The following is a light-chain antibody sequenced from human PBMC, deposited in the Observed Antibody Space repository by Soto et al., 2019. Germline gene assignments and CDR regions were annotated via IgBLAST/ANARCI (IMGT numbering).Light chain of an antibody. Sequence: QSVRTQPPSASGTPGQRVTISCPGSSSNIGSNYVYWYQQLPGTAPKLLIYSNNQRPSGVPDRFSGSKSGTSASLAISGLRSEDEADYYCAAWDDSLSGYVFGTGTKVTVL. V-gene: IGLV1-47*02. J-gene: IGLJ1*01. CDR1: SSNIGSNY. CDR2: SNN. CDR3: AAWDDSLSGYV.